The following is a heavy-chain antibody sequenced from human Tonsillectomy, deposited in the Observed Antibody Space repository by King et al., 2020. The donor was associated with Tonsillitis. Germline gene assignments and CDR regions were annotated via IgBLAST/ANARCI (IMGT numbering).Heavy chain of an antibody. V-gene: IGHV3-9*01. CDR3: AKDIGSSGSYSFDY. CDR2: ISWNSGNI. J-gene: IGHJ4*02. Sequence: EVQLVESGGGLVQPGRSLRLSRAASGFSFDDYAMHWVRQAPGKGLEWVSGISWNSGNIAYADSVKGRFTISRDNAKNSLYLQMNSLRAEDTALYYCAKDIGSSGSYSFDYWGQGTLVTVSS. D-gene: IGHD3-22*01. CDR1: GFSFDDYA.